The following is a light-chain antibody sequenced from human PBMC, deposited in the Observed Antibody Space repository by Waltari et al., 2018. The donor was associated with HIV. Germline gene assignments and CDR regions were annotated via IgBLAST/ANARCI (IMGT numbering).Light chain of an antibody. V-gene: IGLV2-23*02. CDR1: CSDVGSYNL. Sequence: QSAQTQPAPVSGSPGQSITTTCTGTCSDVGSYNLVPRYQQHPGKAPTIMIYEVSKRPSRVSNRFSGSKSCNTASLTISGLQAEDEADYYCCSYAGSSTLVFGGGTKLTVL. CDR2: EVS. J-gene: IGLJ2*01. CDR3: CSYAGSSTLV.